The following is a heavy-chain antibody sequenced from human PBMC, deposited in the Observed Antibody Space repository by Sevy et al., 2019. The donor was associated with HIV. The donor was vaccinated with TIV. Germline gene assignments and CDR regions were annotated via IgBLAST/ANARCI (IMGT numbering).Heavy chain of an antibody. J-gene: IGHJ4*02. CDR2: INPNGGGT. D-gene: IGHD3-10*01. CDR3: ARSVYGSGTYLNDN. Sequence: ASVKVSCKASGYYFTGYYVHWVRQAPGQGLEWMGWINPNGGGTNIGQKFHGRVTMSRDTSITTAYMELTRLRSNDTGVYFCARSVYGSGTYLNDNWGQGTLVTVSS. V-gene: IGHV1-2*02. CDR1: GYYFTGYY.